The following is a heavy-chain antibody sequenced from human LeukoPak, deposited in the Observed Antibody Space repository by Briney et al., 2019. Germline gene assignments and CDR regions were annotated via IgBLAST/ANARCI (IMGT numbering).Heavy chain of an antibody. J-gene: IGHJ3*02. D-gene: IGHD2-15*01. Sequence: GGSLRLSCAASGFTFSSYGMHWVRQAPGKGLEWVAFIRYDGSNKYYADSVKGRFTISRDNSKNTLYLQMNSLRAEDTAVYYCAKVQYCSGGSCQRRGAFDIWGQGTMVTFSS. V-gene: IGHV3-30*02. CDR3: AKVQYCSGGSCQRRGAFDI. CDR1: GFTFSSYG. CDR2: IRYDGSNK.